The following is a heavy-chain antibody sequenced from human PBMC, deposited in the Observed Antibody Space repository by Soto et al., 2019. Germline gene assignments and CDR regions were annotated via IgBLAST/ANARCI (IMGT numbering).Heavy chain of an antibody. V-gene: IGHV4-4*02. J-gene: IGHJ4*01. D-gene: IGHD6-13*01. CDR2: THHSRGT. Sequence: TSETLSLTCAVSGGYISSGGYSWSWVRRPPGKGLEFIGETHHSRGTNYNPSLRSRVTMSLDKSKNQLSLILYSVTAADTGVYYCARYSAASGTYYFDYWGQGTLVTVSS. CDR3: ARYSAASGTYYFDY. CDR1: GGYISSGGYS.